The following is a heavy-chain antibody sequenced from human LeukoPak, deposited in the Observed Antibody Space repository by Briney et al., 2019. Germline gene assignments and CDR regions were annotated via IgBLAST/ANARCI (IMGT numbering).Heavy chain of an antibody. V-gene: IGHV3-30*02. CDR3: VRDYYDSSGYYKGSH. Sequence: GGSLRLSCAASGFTFSSYGMHWVRQAPGKGLEWVAFIRYDGSNKYYADSVKSRFTISRDNAKNSLYLQMNSLRAEDTAVYYCVRDYYDSSGYYKGSHWGQGTLVTVSS. D-gene: IGHD3-22*01. CDR2: IRYDGSNK. CDR1: GFTFSSYG. J-gene: IGHJ4*02.